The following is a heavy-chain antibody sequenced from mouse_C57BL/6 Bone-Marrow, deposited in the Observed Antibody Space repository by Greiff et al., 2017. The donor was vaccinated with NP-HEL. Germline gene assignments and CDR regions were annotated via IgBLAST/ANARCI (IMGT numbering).Heavy chain of an antibody. Sequence: EVQLVESGAELVRPGASVKLSCTASGFNIKDDYMHWVKQRPEQGLEWIGWIDPENGDTEYASKFQGKATITADTSSNTAYLQLSSLTSEDTAVYYCTHGNYFAYWGQGTLVTVSA. V-gene: IGHV14-4*01. CDR1: GFNIKDDY. CDR2: IDPENGDT. D-gene: IGHD2-1*01. J-gene: IGHJ3*01. CDR3: THGNYFAY.